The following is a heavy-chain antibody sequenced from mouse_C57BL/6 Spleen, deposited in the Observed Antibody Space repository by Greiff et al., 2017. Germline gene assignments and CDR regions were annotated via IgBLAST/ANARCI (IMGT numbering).Heavy chain of an antibody. Sequence: VQLQQSGAELARPGASVKLSCKASGYTFTSYGISWVKQRTGQGLEWIGEIYPRSGNTYYNEKFKGKATLTADKSSSTAYMELRSLTSEDSAVYFWARIANWDGFAYWGQGTLVTVSA. V-gene: IGHV1-81*01. D-gene: IGHD4-1*01. CDR1: GYTFTSYG. CDR2: IYPRSGNT. CDR3: ARIANWDGFAY. J-gene: IGHJ3*01.